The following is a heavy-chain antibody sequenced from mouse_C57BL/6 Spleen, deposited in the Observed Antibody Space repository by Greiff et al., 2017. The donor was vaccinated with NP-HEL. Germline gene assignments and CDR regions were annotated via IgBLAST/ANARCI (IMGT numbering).Heavy chain of an antibody. D-gene: IGHD1-1*01. V-gene: IGHV5-6*01. CDR3: ARLHCGSSYPFDY. CDR1: GFTFSSYG. CDR2: ISSGGSYT. Sequence: EVHLVESGGDLVKPGGSLKLSCAASGFTFSSYGMSWVRQTPDKRLEWVATISSGGSYTYYPDSVKGRFTITRDNAKNTLYLQMSSLKSEDTAMYYCARLHCGSSYPFDYWGQGTTLTVSS. J-gene: IGHJ2*01.